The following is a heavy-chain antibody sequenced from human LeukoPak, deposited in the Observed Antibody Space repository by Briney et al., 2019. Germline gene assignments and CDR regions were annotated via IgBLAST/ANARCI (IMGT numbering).Heavy chain of an antibody. J-gene: IGHJ1*01. V-gene: IGHV3-30*18. CDR2: ISYDGSNK. CDR3: AKKLSGSYEEGMQQ. CDR1: GFTFSNYG. D-gene: IGHD1-26*01. Sequence: GGSLRLSCAASGFTFSNYGMHWVRQAPGKGLEWVAIISYDGSNKYYADSVKGRFTISRDNSKNTLYLQMSSLRAEDTAVYYCAKKLSGSYEEGMQQWGQGTLVTVSS.